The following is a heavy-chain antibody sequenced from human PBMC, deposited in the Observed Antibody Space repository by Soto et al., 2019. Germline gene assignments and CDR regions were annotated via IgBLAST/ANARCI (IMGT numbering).Heavy chain of an antibody. CDR1: GFTFSSYG. CDR2: IWYDGSNK. J-gene: IGHJ6*03. CDR3: AREENRAGCMHV. V-gene: IGHV3-33*01. Sequence: SLRLSCAASGFTFSSYGMHWVRQAPGKGLEWVAVIWYDGSNKYYADSVKGRFTISRDNSKNTLYLQMNSLRAEDTAVYYCAREENRAGCMHVSGKATTVSVSS. D-gene: IGHD3-10*01.